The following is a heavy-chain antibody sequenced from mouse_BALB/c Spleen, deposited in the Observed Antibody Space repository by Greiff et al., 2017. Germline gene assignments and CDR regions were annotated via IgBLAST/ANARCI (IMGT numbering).Heavy chain of an antibody. CDR3: ARSYGNYETWLAY. CDR2: INPDSSTI. Sequence: EVMLVESGGGLVQPGGSLKLSCAASGFAFSRYWMSWVRQAPGKGLEWIGEINPDSSTINYTPSLKDKFIISRDNAKNTLYLQMSKVRSEDTALYYCARSYGNYETWLAYWGQGTLVTVSA. V-gene: IGHV4-1*02. D-gene: IGHD2-10*02. J-gene: IGHJ3*01. CDR1: GFAFSRYW.